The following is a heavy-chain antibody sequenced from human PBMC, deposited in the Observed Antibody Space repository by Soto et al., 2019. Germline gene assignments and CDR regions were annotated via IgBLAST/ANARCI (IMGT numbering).Heavy chain of an antibody. CDR2: ISWDGGST. CDR3: TAGYRSGTVGG. J-gene: IGHJ4*02. Sequence: EVQLVESGGVVVQPGGSLRLSCAASGFTFDDYAMHWVRQAPGKGLEWVSLISWDGGSTYYADSVKGRFTISRDNSKNSLYLQMNNLSDEDTAVYYCTAGYRSGTVGGWGQGTLVTVSS. CDR1: GFTFDDYA. D-gene: IGHD2-15*01. V-gene: IGHV3-43D*04.